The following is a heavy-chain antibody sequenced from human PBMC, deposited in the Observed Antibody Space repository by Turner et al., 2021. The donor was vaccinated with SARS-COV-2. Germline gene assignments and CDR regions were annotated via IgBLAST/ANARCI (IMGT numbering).Heavy chain of an antibody. D-gene: IGHD1-26*01. Sequence: QVQLQESGPGLVMPSQTLSLTCAVSGGSISSGVYYWSWIRQHPGKGLEWIGYIYYSGNTYYNPSLKSRVTISVDTSKNQFSLRLNSVTAADTAVYYCAGDGMVVGAFDIWGQGTMVTVSS. V-gene: IGHV4-31*11. CDR3: AGDGMVVGAFDI. J-gene: IGHJ3*02. CDR1: GGSISSGVYY. CDR2: IYYSGNT.